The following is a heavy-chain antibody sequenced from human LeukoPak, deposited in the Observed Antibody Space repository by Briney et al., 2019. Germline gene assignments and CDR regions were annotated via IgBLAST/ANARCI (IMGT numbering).Heavy chain of an antibody. CDR2: INEDGSEK. V-gene: IGHV3-7*01. CDR1: RFSLSNFW. J-gene: IGHJ4*02. CDR3: VRDRSRTTVTRFDS. D-gene: IGHD4-17*01. Sequence: GGSLRPSCVASRFSLSNFWMIWVRQAPGKGLEWVANINEDGSEKNYVDSVKGRFTISRDNAKNPLFLQMNSLRAEDTAVYYCVRDRSRTTVTRFDSWGQGILVTVSS.